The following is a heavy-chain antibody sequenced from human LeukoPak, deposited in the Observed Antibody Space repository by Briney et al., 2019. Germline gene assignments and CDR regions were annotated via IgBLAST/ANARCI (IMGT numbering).Heavy chain of an antibody. CDR1: GFTFSSYG. D-gene: IGHD3-22*01. V-gene: IGHV4-38-2*02. CDR3: ARESWDRGSYYYDSRRNYYYMDV. Sequence: GSLRLSCAASGFTFSSYGMSWVRQAPGKGLEWIGSIYHGGNTYYNPSLKSRVTISVDTSKNQFSLKLSSVTAADTAVYYCARESWDRGSYYYDSRRNYYYMDVWGKGTTVTISS. CDR2: IYHGGNT. J-gene: IGHJ6*03.